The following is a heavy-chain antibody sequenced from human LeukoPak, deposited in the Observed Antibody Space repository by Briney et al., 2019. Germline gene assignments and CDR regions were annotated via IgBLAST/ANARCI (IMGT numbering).Heavy chain of an antibody. CDR3: ATFGFDWRRSY. V-gene: IGHV3-74*01. CDR2: INNDGTYT. D-gene: IGHD3-9*01. CDR1: GFSFSNYW. Sequence: GGSLRLSCAASGFSFSNYWMHWVRQAPGKGLEWVSRINNDGTYTASADSVKGRFTMSRDNAKNTLYLQMNSLRAEDTAAYYCATFGFDWRRSYWGQGALVTVSS. J-gene: IGHJ4*02.